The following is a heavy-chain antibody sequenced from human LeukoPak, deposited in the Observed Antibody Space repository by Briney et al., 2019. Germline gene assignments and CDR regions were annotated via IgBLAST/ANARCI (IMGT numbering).Heavy chain of an antibody. D-gene: IGHD2-8*01. CDR3: AGLGVMVLVYQFEY. CDR2: ISYSGST. V-gene: IGHV4-39*07. CDR1: GGSITSSKYF. J-gene: IGHJ4*02. Sequence: SETLSLTCAVSGGSITSSKYFWGWIRQPPGKELELIGIISYSGSTDYNPSLKSRVTISTDTSTNQFSLKLTSVTAADTAVYYCAGLGVMVLVYQFEYWGRGTPVTVSS.